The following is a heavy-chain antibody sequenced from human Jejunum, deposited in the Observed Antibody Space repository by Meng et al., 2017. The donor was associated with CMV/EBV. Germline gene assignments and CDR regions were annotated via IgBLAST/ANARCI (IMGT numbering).Heavy chain of an antibody. CDR3: VRGGDGYLY. J-gene: IGHJ4*02. Sequence: SLTGTVSGGSISSGNYYWSWIRQPAGKGLEWIGRIYASGNTNYKPSLNSRVTMSVDTSKNQFSLKLNSVAAADTAVYYCVRGGDGYLYWGQGTLVTVSS. CDR2: IYASGNT. CDR1: GGSISSGNYY. D-gene: IGHD5-24*01. V-gene: IGHV4-61*02.